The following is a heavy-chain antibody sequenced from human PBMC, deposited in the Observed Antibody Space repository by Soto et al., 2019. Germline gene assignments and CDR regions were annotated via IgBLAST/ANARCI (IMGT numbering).Heavy chain of an antibody. Sequence: GWSLRLSCAFSVFTFISYGMTWVRQAPGKGLEWISFGSATGSGTYYADSVKGRFTISRDNSKNTLYLQMTSLRADDTAVYYCAKDRRAGGNYGFYSDFWGQGALVTVSS. D-gene: IGHD1-7*01. CDR2: GSATGSGT. V-gene: IGHV3-23*01. CDR3: AKDRRAGGNYGFYSDF. CDR1: VFTFISYG. J-gene: IGHJ4*02.